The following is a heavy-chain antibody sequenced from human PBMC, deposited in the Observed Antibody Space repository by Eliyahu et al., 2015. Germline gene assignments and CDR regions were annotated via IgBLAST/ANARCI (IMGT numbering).Heavy chain of an antibody. Sequence: QVQLQQWGAGLLKPAETLSXTCGVYGGSFSXYHCNWIRTTPGXGLEWIGAINHSGSATYNPSLKSRVTMSLDTAKNLFSLEMRSVTVADTAVYYCARGKRDHRYFYFGMNVWGQGTTVIVSS. J-gene: IGHJ6*02. D-gene: IGHD3-9*01. CDR3: ARGKRDHRYFYFGMNV. V-gene: IGHV4-34*02. CDR2: INHSGSA. CDR1: GGSFSXYH.